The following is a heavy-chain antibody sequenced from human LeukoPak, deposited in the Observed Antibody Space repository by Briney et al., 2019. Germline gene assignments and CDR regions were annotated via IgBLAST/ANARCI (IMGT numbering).Heavy chain of an antibody. CDR2: ISYDGSNK. Sequence: PGGSLRLSCAASGFTFSSYGMHWVRQAPGKGLEWVAVISYDGSNKYYADSVKGRFTISRDNSKNTLYLQMNSLRAEDTAVYYCARDSDAPGDYWGQGTLVTVSS. CDR3: ARDSDAPGDY. V-gene: IGHV3-30*19. J-gene: IGHJ4*02. CDR1: GFTFSSYG.